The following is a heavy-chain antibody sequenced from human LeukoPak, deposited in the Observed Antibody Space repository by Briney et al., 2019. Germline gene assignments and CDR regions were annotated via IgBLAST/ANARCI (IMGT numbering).Heavy chain of an antibody. CDR3: LGLAAASDY. Sequence: PGRSLRLSCAASGFTFSRYAMHWVRQAPGKGLEWVAVISYDGSNKYYADSVKGRFTISRDNSKNTLYLQMNSLRAEDTAVYYCLGLAAASDYWGQGTLVTVSS. J-gene: IGHJ4*02. CDR2: ISYDGSNK. V-gene: IGHV3-30-3*01. D-gene: IGHD6-13*01. CDR1: GFTFSRYA.